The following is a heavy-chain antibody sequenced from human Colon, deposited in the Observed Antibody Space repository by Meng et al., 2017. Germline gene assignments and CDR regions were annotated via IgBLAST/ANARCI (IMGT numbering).Heavy chain of an antibody. CDR2: INHSGST. J-gene: IGHJ5*02. V-gene: IGHV4-34*01. D-gene: IGHD5-12*01. CDR3: ARGRYSGYLP. Sequence: QVQLQQWGAGLLMPSETLSLTCAVYGGSFSGYYWSWIRQPPGKGLEWIGEINHSGSTNYNPSLKSRVTISVDTSKNQFSLKLSSVTAADTAVYYCARGRYSGYLPWGQGTLVTVSS. CDR1: GGSFSGYY.